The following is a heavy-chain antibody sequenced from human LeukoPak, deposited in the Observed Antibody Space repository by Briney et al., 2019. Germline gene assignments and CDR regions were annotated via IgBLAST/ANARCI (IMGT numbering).Heavy chain of an antibody. V-gene: IGHV4-59*01. CDR1: GGSISSYY. CDR3: ASVDYDFWSGYARWFDP. J-gene: IGHJ5*02. D-gene: IGHD3-3*01. Sequence: SETLSLTCTVPGGSISSYYWSWIRQPPGKGLEWTGHIYYSGSTNYNHSLKSRVTISVDTSKNQFSLELSSVTDADRAVYYCASVDYDFWSGYARWFDPWGQGTLVTVSA. CDR2: IYYSGST.